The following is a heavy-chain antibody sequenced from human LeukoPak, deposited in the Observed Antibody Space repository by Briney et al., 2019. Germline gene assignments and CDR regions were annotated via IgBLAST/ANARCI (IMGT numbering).Heavy chain of an antibody. CDR3: AGSSGWSGVLDY. J-gene: IGHJ4*02. Sequence: SEALSLTCTVPGGSLTTYFRSCIRQPPGKGLEWSGYISYSGSTNNNPSLKSRVTTSLDTSKNQFSLKLTSVTAADSAVYYCAGSSGWSGVLDYWGQGALVTVSS. CDR1: GGSLTTYF. D-gene: IGHD6-19*01. CDR2: ISYSGST. V-gene: IGHV4-59*01.